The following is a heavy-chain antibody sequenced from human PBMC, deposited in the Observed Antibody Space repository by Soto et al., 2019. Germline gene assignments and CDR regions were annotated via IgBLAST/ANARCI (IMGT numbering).Heavy chain of an antibody. CDR1: GGSISSGSY. J-gene: IGHJ4*01. CDR3: ARVHVMVVAGSTFDY. V-gene: IGHV4-38-2*02. Sequence: ASETLSLTCTVSGGSISSGSYWAWIRQPPGKGPEWIASIYHGGTTFYNPSLKGRITISVDTSNNQFSLKLTSVTAADTAVYYCARVHVMVVAGSTFDYWGHGTLVTVSS. CDR2: IYHGGTT. D-gene: IGHD6-19*01.